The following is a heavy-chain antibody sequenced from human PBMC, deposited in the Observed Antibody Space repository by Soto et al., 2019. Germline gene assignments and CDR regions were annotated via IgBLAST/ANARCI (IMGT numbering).Heavy chain of an antibody. J-gene: IGHJ4*02. CDR1: GGTFSSYT. CDR3: ARWSRSGSYPTLDY. CDR2: IIPILGIA. D-gene: IGHD3-10*01. V-gene: IGHV1-69*02. Sequence: GASVKVSCKASGGTFSSYTISWVRQAPGQGLEWMGRIIPILGIANYAQKFQGRVTITADKSTSTAYMELSSLRSEDTAVYYCARWSRSGSYPTLDYWGQGTLVTVSS.